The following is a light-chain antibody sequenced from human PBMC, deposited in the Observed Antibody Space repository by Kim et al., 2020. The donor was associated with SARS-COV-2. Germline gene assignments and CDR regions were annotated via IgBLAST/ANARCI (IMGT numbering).Light chain of an antibody. V-gene: IGLV1-51*01. CDR3: GTWDTSLSGVV. CDR1: SSNIENNY. CDR2: DNY. J-gene: IGLJ2*01. Sequence: QSVLTQPPSVSAAPGQKVTISCSGSSSNIENNYVSWYQQLPGTAPKLLIYDNYNRPSEIPDRFSGSKSGTSATLGITGLQTGDEADYYCGTWDTSLSGVVFGGGTQLTVL.